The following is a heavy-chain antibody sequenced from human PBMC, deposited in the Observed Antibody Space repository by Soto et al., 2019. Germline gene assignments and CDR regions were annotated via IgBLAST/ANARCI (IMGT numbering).Heavy chain of an antibody. Sequence: QIHLEQSRIEMKEPGTSLKISCATSGYSFTNYGISWVRHAPGQGLEWMGWIRGYNGNTKYAQSFHDRVVMTADKFTSTGYLEMRNLRSNDTAVYYCARANTCVTGRVGIHWGQGTKVTVSS. CDR1: GYSFTNYG. J-gene: IGHJ4*02. V-gene: IGHV1-18*01. D-gene: IGHD1-1*01. CDR2: IRGYNGNT. CDR3: ARANTCVTGRVGIH.